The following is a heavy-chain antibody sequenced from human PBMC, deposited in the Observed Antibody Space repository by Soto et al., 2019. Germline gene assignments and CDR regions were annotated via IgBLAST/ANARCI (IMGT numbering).Heavy chain of an antibody. V-gene: IGHV3-23*01. CDR3: AKDARVVVPAAIGVTDY. CDR2: ISGSGGST. D-gene: IGHD2-2*01. CDR1: GFTFSSYA. J-gene: IGHJ4*02. Sequence: PGGSLRLSCAASGFTFSSYAMSWVRQAPGKGLEWVSAISGSGGSTYYADSVKGRFTISRDNSKNTLYLQMNSLRAEDTAVYYCAKDARVVVPAAIGVTDYWGQGTLVTVSS.